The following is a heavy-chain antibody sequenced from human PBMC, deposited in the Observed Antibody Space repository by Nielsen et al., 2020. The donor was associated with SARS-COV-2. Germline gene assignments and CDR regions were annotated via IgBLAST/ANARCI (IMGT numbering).Heavy chain of an antibody. V-gene: IGHV1-58*01. J-gene: IGHJ6*03. CDR2: IVVGSGNT. D-gene: IGHD6-6*01. CDR3: AAEGYSSSFRRYYYYYMDV. Sequence: SVKVSCKASGFTFTSSAVQWVRQARGQRLEWIGWIVVGSGNTNYAQKFQERVTITRDMSTSTAYMELSSLRSEDTAVYYCAAEGYSSSFRRYYYYYMDVWGKGTTVTVSS. CDR1: GFTFTSSA.